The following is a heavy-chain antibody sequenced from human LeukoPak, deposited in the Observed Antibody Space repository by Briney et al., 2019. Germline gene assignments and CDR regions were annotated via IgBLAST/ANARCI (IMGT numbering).Heavy chain of an antibody. V-gene: IGHV3-30*02. J-gene: IGHJ4*02. D-gene: IGHD6-6*01. CDR2: IRYDGSNK. CDR3: AKDRWRQLVPLDY. Sequence: PGGSLRLSCAASGFTFSSYGMHWVRQAPGKGLEWVAFIRYDGSNKYYADSVKGRFTISRDNSKNTLYLQMNSLRAEDTAVYYCAKDRWRQLVPLDYWGQGTLVTVSS. CDR1: GFTFSSYG.